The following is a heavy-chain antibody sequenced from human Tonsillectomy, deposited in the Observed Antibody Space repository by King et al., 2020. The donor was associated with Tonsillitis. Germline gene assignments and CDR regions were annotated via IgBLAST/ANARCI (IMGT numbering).Heavy chain of an antibody. CDR2: MNPNSGNT. D-gene: IGHD3-10*01. CDR3: AMWDSITMVRGATDY. Sequence: VQLVESGAEVKKPGASVKVSCKASGYTFTSYDINWVRQATGQGLEWMGWMNPNSGNTGYAQKFQGRVTMTRNTSISPAYMEMSSLRSEYTAVYYCAMWDSITMVRGATDYWGQGTLVTVAS. J-gene: IGHJ4*02. CDR1: GYTFTSYD. V-gene: IGHV1-8*01.